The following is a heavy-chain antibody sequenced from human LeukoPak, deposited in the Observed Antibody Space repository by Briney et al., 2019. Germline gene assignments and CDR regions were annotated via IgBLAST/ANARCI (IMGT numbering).Heavy chain of an antibody. Sequence: PGGSLRLSCAASGFTFSKYAMSWVRQAPGKGLEWVSGITASGGPSSADSVKGRFTISRDNAKKTLYLQMNSLRPEDTALYYCAKDYGYSSSWYDYWGQGTLVTVSS. CDR1: GFTFSKYA. J-gene: IGHJ4*02. D-gene: IGHD6-13*01. CDR2: ITASGGP. V-gene: IGHV3-23*01. CDR3: AKDYGYSSSWYDY.